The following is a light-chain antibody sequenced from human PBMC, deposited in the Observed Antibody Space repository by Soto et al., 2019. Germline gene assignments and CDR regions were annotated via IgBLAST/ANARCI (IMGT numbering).Light chain of an antibody. V-gene: IGKV3-15*01. CDR2: GAS. Sequence: ELVLTQSQGTLSLSPGERAPLCCRASQSVSSNLAWYQQKPGQAPRLLIYGASTRATGIPARFSGSGSGTEFTLTITSLQPEDFATYYCQQYNDYSGMFGQGTKVDIK. CDR1: QSVSSN. CDR3: QQYNDYSGM. J-gene: IGKJ1*01.